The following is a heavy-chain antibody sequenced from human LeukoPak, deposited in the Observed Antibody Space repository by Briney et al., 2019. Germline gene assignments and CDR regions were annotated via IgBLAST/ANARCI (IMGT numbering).Heavy chain of an antibody. J-gene: IGHJ4*02. CDR3: ARAQMGAPTDY. CDR1: GFTFSSYA. D-gene: IGHD1-26*01. CDR2: ISSDGSSI. Sequence: GGSLRLSCAASGFTFSSYAMYWVRQAPGKGLVWVSRISSDGSSIIYADSVKGRFTISRDIAKNTLYLQMNSLRAEDTAVYYCARAQMGAPTDYWGQGTLVTVSS. V-gene: IGHV3-74*01.